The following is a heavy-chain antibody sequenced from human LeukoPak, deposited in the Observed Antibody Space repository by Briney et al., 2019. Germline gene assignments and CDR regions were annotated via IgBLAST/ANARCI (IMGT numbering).Heavy chain of an antibody. J-gene: IGHJ4*02. Sequence: GGSLTLTCAASGFTFSNAWKSWVRQAPGKGLEWVGRIKSKTDGGTTDYAAPGKGKFTISRDDSKNTLYLQMNSLKTEGTAVYYCTTVGDTTVTSFDYWGQVTLVTV. CDR3: TTVGDTTVTSFDY. CDR1: GFTFSNAW. D-gene: IGHD4-17*01. V-gene: IGHV3-15*01. CDR2: IKSKTDGGTT.